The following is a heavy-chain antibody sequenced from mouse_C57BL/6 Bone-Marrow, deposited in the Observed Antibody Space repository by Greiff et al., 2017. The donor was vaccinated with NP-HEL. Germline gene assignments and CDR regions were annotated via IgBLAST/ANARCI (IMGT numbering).Heavy chain of an antibody. CDR3: ARPYSSYSYWYFDV. V-gene: IGHV2-9-1*01. J-gene: IGHJ1*03. D-gene: IGHD2-12*01. CDR1: GFSLTSYA. CDR2: IWTGGGT. Sequence: VKLVESGPGLVAPSQSLSITCTVSGFSLTSYAISWVRQTPGKGLEWLGVIWTGGGTNYNSALKSRLSISKDNSKSQVFLKMNSLQTDDTSRYDSARPYSSYSYWYFDVWGTGTTVTVSS.